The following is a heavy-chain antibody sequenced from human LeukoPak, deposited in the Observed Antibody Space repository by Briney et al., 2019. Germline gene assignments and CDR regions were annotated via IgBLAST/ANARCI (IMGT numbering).Heavy chain of an antibody. CDR1: GFTFSNHW. CDR3: ARRYYYDSSSDFDY. Sequence: PGGSLRLSCAASGFTFSNHWMSWVRQAPGKGLEWVANLDQDGSEIYYVDSVKGRFTISRDNAKNSLYLQMNSLRAEDTAVYYCARRYYYDSSSDFDYWGQGTLVTVSS. V-gene: IGHV3-7*01. CDR2: LDQDGSEI. J-gene: IGHJ4*02. D-gene: IGHD3-22*01.